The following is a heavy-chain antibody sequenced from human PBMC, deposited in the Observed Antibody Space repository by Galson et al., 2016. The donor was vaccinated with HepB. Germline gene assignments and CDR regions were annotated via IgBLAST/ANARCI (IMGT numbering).Heavy chain of an antibody. CDR2: ITGSGGST. CDR3: AKPQLIVAGHGGFAFNM. CDR1: GFTFSSYG. J-gene: IGHJ3*02. V-gene: IGHV3-23*01. Sequence: SLRLSCAASGFTFSSYGMSWVRQAPGKGLEGVSGITGSGGSTYYADSVKGRFTISRDNSKNTLYLQMNSLRDEDTAVYYCAKPQLIVAGHGGFAFNMWGQGTMVTVSS. D-gene: IGHD2/OR15-2a*01.